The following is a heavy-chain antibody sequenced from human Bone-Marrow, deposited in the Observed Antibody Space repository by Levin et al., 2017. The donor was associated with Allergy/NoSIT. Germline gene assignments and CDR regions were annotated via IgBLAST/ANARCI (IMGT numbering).Heavy chain of an antibody. D-gene: IGHD2-2*01. CDR1: GGSISSGGYY. Sequence: SCTVSGGSISSGGYYWSWIRQHPGKGLEWIGYIYYSGSTYYNPSLKSRVTISVDTSKNQFSLKLSSVTAADTAVYYCARDIFPHPRGYCSSTSCSAPDNWFDPWGQGTLVTVSS. J-gene: IGHJ5*02. CDR2: IYYSGST. V-gene: IGHV4-31*03. CDR3: ARDIFPHPRGYCSSTSCSAPDNWFDP.